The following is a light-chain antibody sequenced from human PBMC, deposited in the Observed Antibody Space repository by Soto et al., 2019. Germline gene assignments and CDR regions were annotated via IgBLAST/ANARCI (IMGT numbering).Light chain of an antibody. J-gene: IGLJ1*01. Sequence: SVLTQPASGSGAAGQAITISCTGTSSDVGGYNYVSWYQQYPGKAPKLMIYDVSNRPSGVSNRFSGSKSGNTASLTISGLQAEDEADYYCNSYTSRSSSTYVFGTGTKVTVL. CDR2: DVS. V-gene: IGLV2-14*01. CDR3: NSYTSRSSSTYV. CDR1: SSDVGGYNY.